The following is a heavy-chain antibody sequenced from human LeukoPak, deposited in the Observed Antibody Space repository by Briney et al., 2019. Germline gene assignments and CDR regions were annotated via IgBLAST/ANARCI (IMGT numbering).Heavy chain of an antibody. Sequence: GGSLRLSCAASGFTFSSYAMHWVRQAPGKGLEWVAFIRYDGSNKYYADSVKGRFTISRDNSKNTLYLQMNSLRAEDTAVYYCAKDRVYYDSSGYQKYYFDYWGQGTLVTVSS. D-gene: IGHD3-22*01. CDR1: GFTFSSYA. V-gene: IGHV3-30*02. CDR2: IRYDGSNK. CDR3: AKDRVYYDSSGYQKYYFDY. J-gene: IGHJ4*02.